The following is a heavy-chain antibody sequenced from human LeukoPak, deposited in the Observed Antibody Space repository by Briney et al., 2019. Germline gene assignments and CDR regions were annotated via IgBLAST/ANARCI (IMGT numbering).Heavy chain of an antibody. J-gene: IGHJ3*02. Sequence: PSETLSLTCTVSGGSISSGSYYWSWIRQPAGKGLEWIGRIYTSGSTNYNPSLKSRVTISVDTSKNQFSLKLSSVTAADTAVYYCAREVMGIGRYFDWLYGLVDIWGQGTMVTVSS. CDR1: GGSISSGSYY. D-gene: IGHD3-9*01. CDR2: IYTSGST. CDR3: AREVMGIGRYFDWLYGLVDI. V-gene: IGHV4-61*02.